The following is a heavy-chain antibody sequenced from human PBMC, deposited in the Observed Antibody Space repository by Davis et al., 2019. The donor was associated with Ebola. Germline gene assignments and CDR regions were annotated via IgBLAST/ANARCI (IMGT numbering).Heavy chain of an antibody. V-gene: IGHV4-59*01. J-gene: IGHJ4*02. CDR1: GGTISSYY. CDR3: ARGLVVVAATYFDY. CDR2: IHDSGTT. D-gene: IGHD2-15*01. Sequence: MPSETLSLTCTVSGGTISSYYWTWIRQPPGKALEWIGYIHDSGTTNYNRSLNSRVTISLDTSVNQFSLKLSSVTAADTAVYYCARGLVVVAATYFDYWGQGTLVTVSS.